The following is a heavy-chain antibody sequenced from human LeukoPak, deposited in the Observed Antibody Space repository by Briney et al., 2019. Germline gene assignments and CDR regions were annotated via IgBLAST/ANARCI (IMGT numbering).Heavy chain of an antibody. J-gene: IGHJ6*02. CDR1: GYSISSSNY. Sequence: SDTLSLTCAVSGYSISSSNYWAWIRQPPGKGLEWIGHIYYSGSIYYNPSLKSRVTMSVDTSKNQFSLKLSSVTAVDTAVYYCARVIYGGYGMDVWGQGTTVTVSS. D-gene: IGHD2/OR15-2a*01. V-gene: IGHV4-28*05. CDR3: ARVIYGGYGMDV. CDR2: IYYSGSI.